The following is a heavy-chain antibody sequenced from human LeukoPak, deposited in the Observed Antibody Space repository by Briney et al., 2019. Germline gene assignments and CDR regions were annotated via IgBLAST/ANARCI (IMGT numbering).Heavy chain of an antibody. CDR3: AKFLSGVGAAHPTYYFDY. J-gene: IGHJ4*02. V-gene: IGHV3-23*01. D-gene: IGHD1-26*01. Sequence: GGSLRLSCTTSEFSFRTYAMTWVRQAPGKGLEWVSTISVDDQGSTYYADSVKGRFTISRDNSKNTLYLQMNSLRAEDTAVYYCAKFLSGVGAAHPTYYFDYWGQGTLVTVSS. CDR1: EFSFRTYA. CDR2: ISVDDQGST.